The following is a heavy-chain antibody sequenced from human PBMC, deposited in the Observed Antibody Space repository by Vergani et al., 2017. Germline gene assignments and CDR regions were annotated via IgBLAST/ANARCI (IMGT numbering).Heavy chain of an antibody. J-gene: IGHJ4*02. Sequence: QLQLQESGPGLVKPSETLSLTCTVSGGSISSSSYYWGWIRQPPGKGLEWIGSIYYSGSTNYNPSLKSRVTISVDTSKNQFSLKLSSVTAADTAVYYCARTRYSSGWYREDYFDYWGQGTLVTVSS. V-gene: IGHV4-39*07. CDR1: GGSISSSSYY. CDR3: ARTRYSSGWYREDYFDY. D-gene: IGHD6-19*01. CDR2: IYYSGST.